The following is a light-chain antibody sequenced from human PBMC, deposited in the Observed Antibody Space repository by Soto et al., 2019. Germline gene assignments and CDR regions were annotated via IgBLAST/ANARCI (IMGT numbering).Light chain of an antibody. V-gene: IGKV3-20*01. Sequence: EIVLTQSRGTLSLSPGEKATLSCRASQSVSSSYLAWYQQKPGQAPRLLIYGASSRATGIPDRFSGSLYGTDFTLTISRLETEDFAVYYCQQYGSSPITFGQGTRLEIK. J-gene: IGKJ5*01. CDR1: QSVSSSY. CDR2: GAS. CDR3: QQYGSSPIT.